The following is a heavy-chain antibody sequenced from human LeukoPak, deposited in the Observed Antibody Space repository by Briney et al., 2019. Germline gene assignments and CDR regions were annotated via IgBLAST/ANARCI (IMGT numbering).Heavy chain of an antibody. J-gene: IGHJ3*02. Sequence: GASVKVSCKASGGTFSSYAISWVRQAPGQGLEWMGRIIPILGIANYAQKFQGRVTITADKSTSTAYMELSSLRSEDTAVYYCARPTPNSSGWSRPFGIWGQGTMVTVSS. V-gene: IGHV1-69*04. D-gene: IGHD6-19*01. CDR2: IIPILGIA. CDR1: GGTFSSYA. CDR3: ARPTPNSSGWSRPFGI.